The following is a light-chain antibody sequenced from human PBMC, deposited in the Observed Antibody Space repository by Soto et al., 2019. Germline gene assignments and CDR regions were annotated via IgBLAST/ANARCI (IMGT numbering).Light chain of an antibody. CDR2: QVT. CDR3: CSYSSSSTFYV. V-gene: IGLV2-14*01. J-gene: IGLJ1*01. CDR1: SSGVGGYYY. Sequence: QSALTQPASVSGSPGQSITISCTGTSSGVGGYYYVSWYQHHPGKAPKLIIYQVTNRPSGVSNRFSASKSGNTASLTISALQAEDEAHYYCCSYSSSSTFYVFGTGTKVTVL.